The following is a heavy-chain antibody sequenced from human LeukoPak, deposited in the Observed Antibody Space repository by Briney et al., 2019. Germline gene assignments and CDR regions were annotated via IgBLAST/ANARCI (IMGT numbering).Heavy chain of an antibody. CDR3: AKAYGWEFDY. V-gene: IGHV3-30*18. Sequence: PGGSLRLSCAASGFTFSSYAMSWVRQAPGKGLEWVAVISYDGSNKYYADSVKGRFTISRDNSKNTLYLQMNSLRAEDTAVYYCAKAYGWEFDYWGQGTLVTVSS. D-gene: IGHD1-26*01. J-gene: IGHJ4*02. CDR2: ISYDGSNK. CDR1: GFTFSSYA.